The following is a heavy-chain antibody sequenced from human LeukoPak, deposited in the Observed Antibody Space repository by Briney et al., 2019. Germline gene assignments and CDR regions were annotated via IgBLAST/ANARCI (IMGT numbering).Heavy chain of an antibody. D-gene: IGHD5-12*01. Sequence: GGSLRLSCAASGFTFSSYAMHWVRQAPGKGLEYVSAISSNGGSTYYANSVKGRFTISRDNSKNTLYLQMGSLRAEDMAVYYCARGRYSGYDYNYFDYWGQGTLVTVSS. J-gene: IGHJ4*02. V-gene: IGHV3-64*01. CDR2: ISSNGGST. CDR3: ARGRYSGYDYNYFDY. CDR1: GFTFSSYA.